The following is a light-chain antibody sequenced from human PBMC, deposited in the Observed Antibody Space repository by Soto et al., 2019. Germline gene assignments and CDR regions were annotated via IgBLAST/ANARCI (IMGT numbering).Light chain of an antibody. Sequence: DIQLTQSPSFLSASVGARVPITCRASQSISSWLAWYQQNPGKAPKLLIYDASSLESGVPSRFSGSGSGTEFTLTISSLQPDDFATYYCQQYNSYSPLTFGGGTKVDI. CDR1: QSISSW. CDR2: DAS. J-gene: IGKJ4*01. V-gene: IGKV1-5*01. CDR3: QQYNSYSPLT.